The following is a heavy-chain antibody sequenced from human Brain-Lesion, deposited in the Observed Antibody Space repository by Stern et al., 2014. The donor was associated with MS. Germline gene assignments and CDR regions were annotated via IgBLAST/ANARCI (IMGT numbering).Heavy chain of an antibody. J-gene: IGHJ4*02. V-gene: IGHV1-69*06. CDR3: ASSVVASGH. CDR1: GGPFTTHP. D-gene: IGHD2-21*01. CDR2: IIPFLNTT. Sequence: QLVQSGAEVTKPGSSVKVSCKASGGPFTTHPIPWWRHAPAHGLAWMGGIIPFLNTTNYAQNFQGRTTITADKSTGTTYMEISSLRSDDTAVYYCASSVVASGHWGQGTLVIVS.